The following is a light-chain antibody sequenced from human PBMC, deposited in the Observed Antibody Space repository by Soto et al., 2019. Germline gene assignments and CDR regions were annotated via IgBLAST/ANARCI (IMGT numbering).Light chain of an antibody. Sequence: DIQMTQSPSSLSASVGDRVNITCQASQDITNYLNWFQQKLGKAPKVLISEASFLQTGVPSRFSGSQSGTDFTFSISSLQPEDIATSYCQQYEKPPYTFGQGTKVEIK. CDR1: QDITNY. CDR2: EAS. V-gene: IGKV1-33*01. J-gene: IGKJ2*01. CDR3: QQYEKPPYT.